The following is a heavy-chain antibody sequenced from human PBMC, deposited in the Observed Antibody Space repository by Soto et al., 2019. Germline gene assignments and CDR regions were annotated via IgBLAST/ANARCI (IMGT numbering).Heavy chain of an antibody. CDR2: IRVYNGNT. D-gene: IGHD4-17*01. Sequence: QVQLVQSGPEMKKPGASVKVSCRASGYTFSRYGISWVRQAPGQGLEWMGWIRVYNGNTKYAQKVQDRVTMTTDTSTSTAYMELRSLRSDDTAVYYCARKEDYGDYVDYWGQGTLVTVSS. CDR1: GYTFSRYG. J-gene: IGHJ4*02. V-gene: IGHV1-18*04. CDR3: ARKEDYGDYVDY.